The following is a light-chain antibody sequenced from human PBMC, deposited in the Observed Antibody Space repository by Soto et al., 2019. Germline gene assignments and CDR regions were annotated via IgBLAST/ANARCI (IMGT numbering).Light chain of an antibody. J-gene: IGKJ4*01. CDR3: IQTLQTSALT. V-gene: IGKV2-28*01. CDR2: LAS. CDR1: QSLLRSNGYNY. Sequence: ASXSXXSSQSLLRSNGYNYLNWYLQKPGQYPQLLIYLASNRASGVPDRISGSGSGTDYTLKISRMEAEDVGVYYCIQTLQTSALTFGGGTKVEIK.